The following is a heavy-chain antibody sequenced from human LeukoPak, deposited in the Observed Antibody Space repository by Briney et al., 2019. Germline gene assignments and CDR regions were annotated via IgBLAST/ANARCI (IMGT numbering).Heavy chain of an antibody. CDR2: IYYSGST. J-gene: IGHJ4*02. Sequence: SETLSLTCTVSGGSISSYYWSWIRQPPGKGLEWIGYIYYSGSTNYNPSLKSRVTISVDTSKNQFSLKLSSVTAADTAVYYCARVDPDYESDYWGQGTLVTVSS. D-gene: IGHD4-17*01. V-gene: IGHV4-59*01. CDR3: ARVDPDYESDY. CDR1: GGSISSYY.